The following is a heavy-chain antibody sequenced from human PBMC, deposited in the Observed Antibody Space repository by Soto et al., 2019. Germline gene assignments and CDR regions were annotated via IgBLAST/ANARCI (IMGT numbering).Heavy chain of an antibody. J-gene: IGHJ6*02. D-gene: IGHD4-4*01. Sequence: QVQLVESGGGVVQPGRSLRLSCAASGFTFSSYAMHWVRQAPGKGLEWVAVISYDGSNKYYADSVKGRFTISRDNSKNMLYLQMNSLRAEDTAVYYCARGYSNYDVYYYYGMDVWGQGTTVTVSS. CDR2: ISYDGSNK. CDR3: ARGYSNYDVYYYYGMDV. CDR1: GFTFSSYA. V-gene: IGHV3-30-3*01.